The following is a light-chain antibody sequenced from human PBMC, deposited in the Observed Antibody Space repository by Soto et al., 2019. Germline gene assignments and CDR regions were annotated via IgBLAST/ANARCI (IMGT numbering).Light chain of an antibody. J-gene: IGKJ4*01. CDR3: QQLDRYPFT. V-gene: IGKV1-9*01. CDR2: SAS. CDR1: LGISGY. Sequence: DIQMTQSPSTLSASVGDRVSITYLASLGISGYLALYQQKPGKVPRLLIYSASTLQSGVPSRFSGSGSGTEFTLTISSLQPEDFASYYCQQLDRYPFTFGGGTKVDI.